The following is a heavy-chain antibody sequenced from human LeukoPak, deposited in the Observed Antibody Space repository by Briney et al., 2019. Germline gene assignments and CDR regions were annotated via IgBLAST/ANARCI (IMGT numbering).Heavy chain of an antibody. V-gene: IGHV3-48*03. Sequence: GGSLRLSCAASGFTFSSYEMNWVRQAPGKGLEWVSYISSSGSTIYYADSVKGRFTISRDNAKNSLYLQMNSLRAEDTAVYCCARGMDYCTNGVCLGLFDYWGQGTLVTVSS. CDR2: ISSSGSTI. D-gene: IGHD2-8*01. J-gene: IGHJ4*02. CDR3: ARGMDYCTNGVCLGLFDY. CDR1: GFTFSSYE.